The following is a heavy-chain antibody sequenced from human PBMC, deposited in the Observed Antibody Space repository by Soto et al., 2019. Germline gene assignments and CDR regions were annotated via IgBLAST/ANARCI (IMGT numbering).Heavy chain of an antibody. V-gene: IGHV3-23*01. CDR3: AKDRVFWSGSNWFDP. CDR2: ISGSGGST. D-gene: IGHD3-3*01. J-gene: IGHJ5*02. CDR1: GFTFSSYA. Sequence: EVQLLESGGGLVQPGGSLRLSCAASGFTFSSYAMSWVRQAPGKGLEWVSAISGSGGSTYYADSVKGRFTISRDNSKNALYLQMNSRRAEHTAVYYCAKDRVFWSGSNWFDPWGQGTLVTVSS.